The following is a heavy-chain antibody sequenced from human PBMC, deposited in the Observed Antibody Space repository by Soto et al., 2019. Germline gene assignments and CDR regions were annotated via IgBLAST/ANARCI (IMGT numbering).Heavy chain of an antibody. D-gene: IGHD5-12*01. CDR1: GYSFAGYW. CDR3: ARQIYDSVTGPNFQYYFDS. J-gene: IGHJ4*02. Sequence: PGESLKISCKGSGYSFAGYWITWVLQKPGKGLEWMGRIDPSDSQTYYSPSFRGHVTISATKSITTVFLQWSSLRSSDTAMYYGARQIYDSVTGPNFQYYFDSWGQGTPVTVSS. V-gene: IGHV5-10-1*01. CDR2: IDPSDSQT.